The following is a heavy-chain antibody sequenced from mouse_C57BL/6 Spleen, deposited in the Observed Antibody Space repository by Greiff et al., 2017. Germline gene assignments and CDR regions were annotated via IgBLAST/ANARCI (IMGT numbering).Heavy chain of an antibody. J-gene: IGHJ4*01. V-gene: IGHV1-53*01. CDR3: ARGDVVSYALGY. D-gene: IGHD1-1*02. CDR2: INPSNGGT. Sequence: QVQLQQPGTELVKPGASVKLSCKASGYTFTSYWMHWVKQRPGQGLEWIGNINPSNGGTNYNEKFKSKATLTVDKSSSTAYMQLSCLTSEDSAVCYCARGDVVSYALGYWGQGTSVTVSS. CDR1: GYTFTSYW.